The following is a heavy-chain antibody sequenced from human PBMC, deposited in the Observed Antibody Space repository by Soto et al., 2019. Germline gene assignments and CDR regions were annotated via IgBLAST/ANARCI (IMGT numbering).Heavy chain of an antibody. D-gene: IGHD2-8*01. J-gene: IGHJ5*02. Sequence: ASVKVSCKASGSTFTSYGISWVRQAPGQGLEWMGWISAYNGNTNYAQKLQGRVTMTTDTSTSTAYMELRSLRSDDTAVYYCARDVPPRYCTNGVCKHGWFDPWGQGTLVTVSS. CDR1: GSTFTSYG. CDR2: ISAYNGNT. CDR3: ARDVPPRYCTNGVCKHGWFDP. V-gene: IGHV1-18*04.